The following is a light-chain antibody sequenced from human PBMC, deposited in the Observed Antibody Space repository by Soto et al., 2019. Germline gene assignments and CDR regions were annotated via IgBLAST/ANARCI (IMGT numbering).Light chain of an antibody. J-gene: IGLJ2*01. CDR3: SSYTSNTLVL. CDR1: SSDIGGYNY. Sequence: QYALTQPASVSGSPGQSITVPCTGSSSDIGGYNYVSWYQQYPGKAPKLTIYDVTNRPSGVSDRFSASKSGNTASLTISGLQAEDEANYYCSSYTSNTLVLFGGGTKLTVL. CDR2: DVT. V-gene: IGLV2-14*01.